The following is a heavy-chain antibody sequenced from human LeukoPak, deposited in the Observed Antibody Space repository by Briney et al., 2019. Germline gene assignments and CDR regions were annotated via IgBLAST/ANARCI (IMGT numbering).Heavy chain of an antibody. J-gene: IGHJ4*02. CDR3: ARVRAAAGTYYFDY. Sequence: ASVKVYCKASGYTFTGYYMHWVRQAPGQGLEWMGWINPDSGGTNYAQRFHGRVTMTRDTSISTAYMELSRLRSDDTAVYYCARVRAAAGTYYFDYWGQGTLVTVSS. CDR1: GYTFTGYY. CDR2: INPDSGGT. V-gene: IGHV1-2*02. D-gene: IGHD6-13*01.